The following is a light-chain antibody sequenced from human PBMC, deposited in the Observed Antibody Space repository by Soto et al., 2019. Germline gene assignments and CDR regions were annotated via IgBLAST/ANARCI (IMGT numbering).Light chain of an antibody. V-gene: IGKV1-13*02. CDR3: QQYNAYYS. CDR1: QGIRND. CDR2: DAS. Sequence: AIQLTQSPSSLSACVGDRVTITCRASQGIRNDLGWYQQKPGKAPVLLIYDASTLQGGVPSRFSGTGSGTEFTPTISSLQPEDFATYYCQQYNAYYSFGQGTKVDIK. J-gene: IGKJ2*03.